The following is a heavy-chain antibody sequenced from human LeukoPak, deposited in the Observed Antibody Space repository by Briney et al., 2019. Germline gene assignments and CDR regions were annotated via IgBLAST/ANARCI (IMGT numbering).Heavy chain of an antibody. CDR2: MNPNSGNT. D-gene: IGHD2-8*01. J-gene: IGHJ5*02. CDR1: GYTFTSYD. CDR3: ARGLVGYCTNGVCYNPYNWFDP. V-gene: IGHV1-8*03. Sequence: GASVKVSCKASGYTFTSYDINWVRQATGQGLEWMGWMNPNSGNTGYSQKFQGRVTITRNTSISTAYMELSSLRSEDTAVCYCARGLVGYCTNGVCYNPYNWFDPWGQGTLVTVSS.